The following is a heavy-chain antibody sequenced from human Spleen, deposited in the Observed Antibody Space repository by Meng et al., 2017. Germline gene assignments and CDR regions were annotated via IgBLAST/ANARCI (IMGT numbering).Heavy chain of an antibody. V-gene: IGHV3-30*18. J-gene: IGHJ4*02. CDR2: IFYDSSHR. CDR3: AKRAQTGFANFADS. CDR1: GFPFSSYA. Sequence: QVQVLESGGVVVQCGRSLRLSCAVSGFPFSSYAMHWVRQAPGKGLEWLADIFYDSSHRFYADSVKGRVTISRDNSKNTLYLQMNSLRLEDTAVYYCAKRAQTGFANFADSWGQGTLVTVSS. D-gene: IGHD2-21*01.